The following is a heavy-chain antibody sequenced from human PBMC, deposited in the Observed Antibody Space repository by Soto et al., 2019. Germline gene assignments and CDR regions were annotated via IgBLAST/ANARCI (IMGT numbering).Heavy chain of an antibody. J-gene: IGHJ4*02. D-gene: IGHD5-18*01. CDR2: IWYDGSNK. CDR1: GFTFSSYC. CDR3: SHGYYQYFES. Sequence: GGSLRLSCAASGFTFSSYCMHWVRQAPGKGLEWVAVIWYDGSNKYYADSVKDRFTISRDDSENTLYLQMNSLKTEDTAVYYCSHGYYQYFESWGQGTLVTVSS. V-gene: IGHV3-33*03.